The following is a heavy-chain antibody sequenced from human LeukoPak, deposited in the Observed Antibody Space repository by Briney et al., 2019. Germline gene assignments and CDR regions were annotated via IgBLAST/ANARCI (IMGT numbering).Heavy chain of an antibody. Sequence: GGSLRLSCAASGFTFSSYEMNWVRQAPGKGLEWVSYISSSGSTIYYADSVKGRFTISRDNAKISLYLQMNSLRAEDTAVYYCARDGPATFSFDYWGQGTLVTVSS. V-gene: IGHV3-48*03. CDR2: ISSSGSTI. CDR1: GFTFSSYE. CDR3: ARDGPATFSFDY. D-gene: IGHD2/OR15-2a*01. J-gene: IGHJ4*02.